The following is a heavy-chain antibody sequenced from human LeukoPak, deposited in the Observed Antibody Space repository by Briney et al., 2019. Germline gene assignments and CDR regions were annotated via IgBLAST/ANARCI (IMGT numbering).Heavy chain of an antibody. CDR1: GGSISSYY. J-gene: IGHJ5*02. D-gene: IGHD2-15*01. Sequence: PSETLSLTCTVSGGSISSYYWSWIRQPPGKGLEWIGYMYYSGSTNYNPSLKSRVTISVDTSKNQFSLKLSSVTAADTAVYYCARVSDYCSGGTCYLAWGQGTLVTVSS. V-gene: IGHV4-59*01. CDR2: MYYSGST. CDR3: ARVSDYCSGGTCYLA.